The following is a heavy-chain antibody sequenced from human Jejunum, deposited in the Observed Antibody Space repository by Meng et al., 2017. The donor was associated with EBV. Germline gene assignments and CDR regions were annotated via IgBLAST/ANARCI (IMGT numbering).Heavy chain of an antibody. CDR1: GSIFSGHV. CDR2: TSHNGGNR. J-gene: IGHJ4*02. CDR3: ARDGDRHLKQRLLRHYFEY. Sequence: LGEAGGGVVQPGRSLRLSCAASGSIFSGHVIYWVRQAPGKGLEWVAVTSHNGGNRNYEDSGGGRFPISRDNSENTLHLKMSSLRAEDTSLCRCARDGDRHLKQRLLRHYFEYWGQGILVTVSS. D-gene: IGHD1-26*01. V-gene: IGHV3-30-3*01.